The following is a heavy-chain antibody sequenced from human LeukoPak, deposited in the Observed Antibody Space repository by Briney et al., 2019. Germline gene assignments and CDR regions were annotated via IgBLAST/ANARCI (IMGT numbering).Heavy chain of an antibody. J-gene: IGHJ3*02. V-gene: IGHV3-53*01. Sequence: GGSLRLSCAASGFNISTNFMSWVRQAPGKGLEWVSVIYSGGSTYYADSVKGRFTISRDNSKNTLYLQMNSLRAEDTAVYYCARDRRLLYFGELFHDAFDIWGQGTMVTVSS. CDR3: ARDRRLLYFGELFHDAFDI. D-gene: IGHD3-10*01. CDR2: IYSGGST. CDR1: GFNISTNF.